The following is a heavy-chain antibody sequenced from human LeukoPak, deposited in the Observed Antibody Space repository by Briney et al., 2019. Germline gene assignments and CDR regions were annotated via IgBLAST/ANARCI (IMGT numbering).Heavy chain of an antibody. D-gene: IGHD3-22*01. CDR2: IYTGGNT. CDR3: AKKGADSSGYYGY. Sequence: GGSLRLSCAASGFTVDSNYLSWVRQAPGKGLEWVSTIYTGGNTYYADSVKGRFTISRDNSKNTLYLQMNSLRAEDTAVYYCAKKGADSSGYYGYWGQGTLVTVSS. V-gene: IGHV3-53*01. J-gene: IGHJ4*02. CDR1: GFTVDSNY.